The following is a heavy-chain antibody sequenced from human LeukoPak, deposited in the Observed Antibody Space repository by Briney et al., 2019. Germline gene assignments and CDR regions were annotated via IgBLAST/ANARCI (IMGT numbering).Heavy chain of an antibody. Sequence: PSETLSLTCAVYGGSFSGYYWSWIRQPPGKGLEWIGEINHSGSTNYNPSLKSRVTISVDTSKNQFSLKLSSVTAADTAVCYCARVENYYDSSGYPGYFDYWGQGTLVTVSS. CDR3: ARVENYYDSSGYPGYFDY. CDR2: INHSGST. V-gene: IGHV4-34*01. CDR1: GGSFSGYY. D-gene: IGHD3-22*01. J-gene: IGHJ4*02.